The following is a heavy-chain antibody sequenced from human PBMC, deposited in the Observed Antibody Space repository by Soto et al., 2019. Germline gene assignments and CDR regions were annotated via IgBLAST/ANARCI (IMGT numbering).Heavy chain of an antibody. CDR3: ARGPPAATLVVYGMDV. CDR1: GFTFSSYA. Sequence: PGGSLRLSWAASGFTFSSYAMHWVRQAPGKGLEWVAVISYDGSNKYYADSVKGRFTISRDNSKNTLYLQMNSLRAEDTAVYYCARGPPAATLVVYGMDVWGQGTTVTVSS. V-gene: IGHV3-30-3*01. CDR2: ISYDGSNK. J-gene: IGHJ6*02. D-gene: IGHD2-15*01.